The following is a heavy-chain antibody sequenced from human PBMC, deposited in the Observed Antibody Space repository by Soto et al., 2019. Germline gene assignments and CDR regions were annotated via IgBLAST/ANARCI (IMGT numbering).Heavy chain of an antibody. CDR3: ARSDDSSGYYYVYFDY. J-gene: IGHJ4*02. CDR2: IYYSGST. V-gene: IGHV4-61*01. D-gene: IGHD3-22*01. CDR1: GGSISSSNYY. Sequence: SETLSLTCTVSGGSISSSNYYWSWIRQPPGKGLEWIGYIYYSGSTNYNPSLKSRVTISVDTSKNQFSLKLSSVTAADTAVYYCARSDDSSGYYYVYFDYWGQGTLVTVSS.